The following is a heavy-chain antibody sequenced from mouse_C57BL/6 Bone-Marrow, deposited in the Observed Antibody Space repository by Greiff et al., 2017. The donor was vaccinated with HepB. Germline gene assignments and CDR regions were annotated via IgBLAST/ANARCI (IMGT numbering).Heavy chain of an antibody. CDR2: IDPANGNT. V-gene: IGHV14-3*01. Sequence: VQLQQSVAELVRPGASVKLSCTASGFNIKNTYMHWVKQRPEQGLEWIGRIDPANGNTKYAPKFQGKATITADTSSNTAYLQLSSLTSEDTAIYYGARRNYGRSYWFAYWGQGTLVTVSA. CDR3: ARRNYGRSYWFAY. J-gene: IGHJ3*01. CDR1: GFNIKNTY. D-gene: IGHD1-1*01.